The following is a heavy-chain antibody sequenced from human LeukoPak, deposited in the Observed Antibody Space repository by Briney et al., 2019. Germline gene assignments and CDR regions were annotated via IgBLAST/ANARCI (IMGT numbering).Heavy chain of an antibody. CDR1: GFTFSSYT. CDR3: AKDPQKGRFSYYVDY. V-gene: IGHV3-23*01. J-gene: IGHJ4*02. Sequence: GGSLRLSCAASGFTFSSYTMHWVRQAPGGGLEWVSGIGGTVPTRYYAKSVKGRFTISRDNSKNTVYLQMNNLRPEDTAVYYCAKDPQKGRFSYYVDYWGQGTLVIVSS. CDR2: IGGTVPTR. D-gene: IGHD3-10*01.